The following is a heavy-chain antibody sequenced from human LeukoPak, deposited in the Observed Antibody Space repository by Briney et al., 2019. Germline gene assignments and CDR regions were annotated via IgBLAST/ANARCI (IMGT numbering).Heavy chain of an antibody. D-gene: IGHD6-6*01. V-gene: IGHV1-2*04. Sequence: EASVKVSCKASGYTFTSYDINWVRQATGQGLEWMGWINPNSGGTNYAQKFQGWVTMTRDTSISTAYMELSRLRSDDTAVYYCARGEPEYSSSLFYFDYWGQGTLVTVSS. CDR3: ARGEPEYSSSLFYFDY. CDR1: GYTFTSYD. J-gene: IGHJ4*02. CDR2: INPNSGGT.